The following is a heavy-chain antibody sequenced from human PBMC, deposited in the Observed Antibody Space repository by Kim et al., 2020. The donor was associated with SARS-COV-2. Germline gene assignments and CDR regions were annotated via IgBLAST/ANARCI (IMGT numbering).Heavy chain of an antibody. D-gene: IGHD1-1*01. Sequence: GGSLRLSCAASGFTFSGSAMHWVRQASGKGLEWVGRIRSKANSYATAYAASVKGRFTISRDDSKTTAHLQMNSLKTEDTAVYYCTSVAGTTLAFWDTFAIWGKGTM. J-gene: IGHJ3*02. CDR3: TSVAGTTLAFWDTFAI. CDR1: GFTFSGSA. V-gene: IGHV3-73*01. CDR2: IRSKANSYAT.